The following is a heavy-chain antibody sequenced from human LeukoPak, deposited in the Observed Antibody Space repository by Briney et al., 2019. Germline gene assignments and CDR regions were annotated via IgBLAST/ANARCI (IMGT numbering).Heavy chain of an antibody. D-gene: IGHD1-26*01. CDR3: ARDSGSLPPYFDY. J-gene: IGHJ4*02. Sequence: GGSLRLSCTASGFTFSSYAMHWVRQAPGKGLGWVGVISYDGSNKYYADSVKARFTISRDNSKNTLYLQMNSLRAEDTAVYYCARDSGSLPPYFDYWGQGTLVTVSS. V-gene: IGHV3-30-3*01. CDR2: ISYDGSNK. CDR1: GFTFSSYA.